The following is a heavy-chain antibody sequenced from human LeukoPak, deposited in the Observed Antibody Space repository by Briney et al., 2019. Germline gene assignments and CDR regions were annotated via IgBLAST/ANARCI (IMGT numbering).Heavy chain of an antibody. V-gene: IGHV4-59*01. CDR3: AHIAPFHPSLSQQ. CDR1: GESITSNS. J-gene: IGHJ1*01. CDR2: IYHSGTT. Sequence: SETLSLTCTDSGESITSNSWSCCWQPPGKGLEWIGYIYHSGTTNYNPSLKSRVSISVDTSKTQFSLHLRSVTAAGKPVYYRAHIAPFHPSLSQQWGQGTLVTVSS. D-gene: IGHD2-21*01.